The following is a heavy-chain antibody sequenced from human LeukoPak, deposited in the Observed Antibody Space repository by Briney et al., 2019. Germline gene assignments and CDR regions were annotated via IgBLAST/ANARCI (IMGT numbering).Heavy chain of an antibody. Sequence: GESLKISCKGSGYSFTNYWIAWVRQMPGKGLEWMGIIYPADSDTRYSPSFQGQVTISADKSINTAYLQWSSLKASDTAIYYCARYTSGWFMQDYWGQGTLVTVSS. D-gene: IGHD6-19*01. CDR1: GYSFTNYW. V-gene: IGHV5-51*01. J-gene: IGHJ4*02. CDR2: IYPADSDT. CDR3: ARYTSGWFMQDY.